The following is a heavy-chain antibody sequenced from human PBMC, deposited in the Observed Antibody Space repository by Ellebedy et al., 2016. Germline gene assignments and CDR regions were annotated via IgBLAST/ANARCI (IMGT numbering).Heavy chain of an antibody. J-gene: IGHJ4*02. Sequence: SETLSLTCTVSGGSISSSSYYWGWIRQPPGKGLEWIGNIYYSGTTFHNPSLKSRVTISVDTSKNQLSLKLSSVTAAYTAVYYCARFMMTTVTNPLDYWGQGTLVTVSS. V-gene: IGHV4-39*01. D-gene: IGHD4-11*01. CDR2: IYYSGTT. CDR1: GGSISSSSYY. CDR3: ARFMMTTVTNPLDY.